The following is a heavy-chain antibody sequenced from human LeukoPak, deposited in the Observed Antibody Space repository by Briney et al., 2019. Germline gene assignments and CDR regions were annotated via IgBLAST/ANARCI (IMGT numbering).Heavy chain of an antibody. J-gene: IGHJ4*02. D-gene: IGHD6-6*01. Sequence: GGSLRLSCAASGFTFSSYGIHWVHQAPGKGLEWVAFIRYDGSNKYYADSVEGRFTISRDNSKNTLCLQMNSLRTEDTAVYYCAKESIAARTFDYWGQGTLVTVSS. CDR2: IRYDGSNK. V-gene: IGHV3-30*02. CDR1: GFTFSSYG. CDR3: AKESIAARTFDY.